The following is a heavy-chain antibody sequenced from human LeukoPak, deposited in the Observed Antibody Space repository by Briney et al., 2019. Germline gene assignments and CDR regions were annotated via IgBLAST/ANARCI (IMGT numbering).Heavy chain of an antibody. J-gene: IGHJ4*02. CDR3: AIPDCTSSVAALDH. Sequence: ASVKVSCKASGYTFTNYFIHWVQEAPGKGLEWMGRVDPADGETMYAERFQGRVTIIADTSTDTAYMELSSLTLDDTAVYYCAIPDCTSSVAALDHWGQGTLVTVSS. CDR1: GYTFTNYF. CDR2: VDPADGET. V-gene: IGHV1-69-2*01. D-gene: IGHD2-2*01.